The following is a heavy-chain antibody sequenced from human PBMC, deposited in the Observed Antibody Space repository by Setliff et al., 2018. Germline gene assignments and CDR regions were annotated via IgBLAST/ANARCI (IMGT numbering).Heavy chain of an antibody. J-gene: IGHJ4*02. CDR1: GYSFTSYY. CDR2: INPGGGSA. Sequence: ASVKVSCKASGYSFTSYYMYWVRQAPGQGLEWMGTINPGGGSASIIEHFQGRLTMTRDTSTSTIYMEFSSLRSDDTVVYYCARAGVAAAGRKGVFEYWGQGTLVTVSS. CDR3: ARAGVAAAGRKGVFEY. V-gene: IGHV1-46*01. D-gene: IGHD6-13*01.